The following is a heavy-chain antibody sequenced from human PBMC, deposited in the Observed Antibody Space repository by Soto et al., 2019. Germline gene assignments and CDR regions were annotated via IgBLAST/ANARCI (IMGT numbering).Heavy chain of an antibody. D-gene: IGHD6-13*01. V-gene: IGHV4-31*03. CDR3: ARAIIAAAGTLNWFGP. CDR2: IYYSGST. Sequence: SETLSLTCTVSGGSISSGGYYWSWIRQHPGKGLEWIGYIYYSGSTYYNPSLKSRVTLSVDTSKNQFSLKLSFVTAADTAVYYCARAIIAAAGTLNWFGPWGQGTLVTVSS. CDR1: GGSISSGGYY. J-gene: IGHJ5*02.